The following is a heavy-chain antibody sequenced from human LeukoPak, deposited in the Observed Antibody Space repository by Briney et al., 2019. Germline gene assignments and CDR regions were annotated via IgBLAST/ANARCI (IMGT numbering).Heavy chain of an antibody. D-gene: IGHD3-22*01. CDR3: AREINNYYDSSGYYYVNYFDY. CDR1: GFTVSSNY. Sequence: GGSLRLSCAASGFTVSSNYMSWVRQAPGKGLEWVSYISSSGSTIYYADSVKGRFTISRDNAKNSLYLQMNSLRAEDTAVYYCAREINNYYDSSGYYYVNYFDYWGQGTLVTVSS. CDR2: ISSSGSTI. J-gene: IGHJ4*02. V-gene: IGHV3-11*01.